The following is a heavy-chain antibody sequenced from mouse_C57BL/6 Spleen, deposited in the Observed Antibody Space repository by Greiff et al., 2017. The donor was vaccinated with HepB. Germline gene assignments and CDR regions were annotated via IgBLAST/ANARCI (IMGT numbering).Heavy chain of an antibody. D-gene: IGHD2-5*01. CDR2: ISSGSSTI. CDR1: GFTFSDYG. CDR3: ARLSVTTSYYYAMDY. Sequence: EVKLVESGGGLVKPGGSLKLSCAASGFTFSDYGMHWVRQAPEKGLEWVAYISSGSSTIYYADTVKGRFTISRDNAKNTLFLQMTSLRSEDTAMYYCARLSVTTSYYYAMDYWGQGTSVTVSS. V-gene: IGHV5-17*01. J-gene: IGHJ4*01.